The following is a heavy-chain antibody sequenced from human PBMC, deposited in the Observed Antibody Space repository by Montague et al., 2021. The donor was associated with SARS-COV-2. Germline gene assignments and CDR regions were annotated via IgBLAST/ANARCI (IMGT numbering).Heavy chain of an antibody. J-gene: IGHJ4*02. V-gene: IGHV4-59*13. CDR3: ARSGAVPMD. D-gene: IGHD3-10*01. CDR1: GGSISSYF. Sequence: SETLSLTCTVSGGSISSYFWSWICQSPGTGLEWIGYFYHSGGTKYNPSLKSRVTMSGDTSKNQFSLKLSSVTTADTAVYYCARSGAVPMDWGQGTLVTVSS. CDR2: FYHSGGT.